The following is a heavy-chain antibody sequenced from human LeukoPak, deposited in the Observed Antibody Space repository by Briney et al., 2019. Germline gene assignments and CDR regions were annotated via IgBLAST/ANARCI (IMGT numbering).Heavy chain of an antibody. CDR3: ARETNPYQGQLELIIGAGAFDI. V-gene: IGHV4-59*01. Sequence: PSETLSLTCTVSGGSISSYYWSWIRQPPGKGLEWIGYIYYSGSTNYNPSLKSRVAISVDTSKNQFSLKLSSVTAADTAVYYCARETNPYQGQLELIIGAGAFDIWGQGTMVTVSS. CDR2: IYYSGST. CDR1: GGSISSYY. D-gene: IGHD1-1*01. J-gene: IGHJ3*02.